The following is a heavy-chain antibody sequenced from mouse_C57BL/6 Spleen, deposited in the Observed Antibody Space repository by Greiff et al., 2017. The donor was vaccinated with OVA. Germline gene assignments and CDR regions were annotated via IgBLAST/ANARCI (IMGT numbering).Heavy chain of an antibody. V-gene: IGHV1-80*01. CDR2: IYPGDGDT. J-gene: IGHJ2*01. CDR3: ARSGWDREGDYFDY. Sequence: QVQLQQSGAELVKPGASVKISCKASGYAFSSYWMNWVKQRPGKGLEWIGQIYPGDGDTNYNGKFKGKATLTADKSSSTAYMQLSSLTSEDSADYFCARSGWDREGDYFDYWGQGTTLTVSS. D-gene: IGHD3-1*01. CDR1: GYAFSSYW.